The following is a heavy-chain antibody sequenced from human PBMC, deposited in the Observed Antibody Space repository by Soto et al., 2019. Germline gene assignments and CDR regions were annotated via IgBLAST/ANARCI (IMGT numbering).Heavy chain of an antibody. V-gene: IGHV4-59*01. CDR2: IYYSGST. J-gene: IGHJ4*02. CDR1: GGSISSYY. Sequence: PSETLSLTCTVSGGSISSYYWSWIRQPPGKGLEWIGYIYYSGSTNYNPSLKSRVTISVDTSKNQFSLKLSSVTAADTAVYYCARSFGSHQEYFDYWGQGTLVTVSS. CDR3: ARSFGSHQEYFDY. D-gene: IGHD2-2*01.